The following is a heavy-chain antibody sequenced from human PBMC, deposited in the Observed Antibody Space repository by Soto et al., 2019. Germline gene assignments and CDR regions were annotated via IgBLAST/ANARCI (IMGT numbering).Heavy chain of an antibody. V-gene: IGHV3-74*01. Sequence: GGSLRLSCAASGFTFGSHWMHWVRQAPGRGLVYVSRISSGGTTTNYAESVKGRFTISRDNARNTLYLQVNSLRVEDTAVYYCARFGTSYDTSGFLYWGQGTPVTVSS. CDR3: ARFGTSYDTSGFLY. CDR2: ISSGGTTT. J-gene: IGHJ4*02. D-gene: IGHD3-22*01. CDR1: GFTFGSHW.